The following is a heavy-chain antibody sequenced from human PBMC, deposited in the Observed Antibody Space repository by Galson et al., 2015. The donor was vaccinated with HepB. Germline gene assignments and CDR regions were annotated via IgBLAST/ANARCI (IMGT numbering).Heavy chain of an antibody. CDR2: IYGGGST. J-gene: IGHJ5*02. CDR1: GFSVSSTY. Sequence: SLRLSCAASGFSVSSTYMSWVRQAPGKGLEWVALIYGGGSTYYADSVKGRFTISRDNSKNTLFLQMNSLRAEDTAFYYCAREGKGTYFLDPWGQGTLVTVSS. V-gene: IGHV3-53*01. D-gene: IGHD1-26*01. CDR3: AREGKGTYFLDP.